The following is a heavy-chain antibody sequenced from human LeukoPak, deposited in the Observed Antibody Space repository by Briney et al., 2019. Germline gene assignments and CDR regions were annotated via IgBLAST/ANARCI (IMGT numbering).Heavy chain of an antibody. V-gene: IGHV1-24*01. CDR2: FAPGDGET. CDR3: ATGIQLSPTASFYFDY. J-gene: IGHJ4*02. D-gene: IGHD5-18*01. Sequence: EASVKVSCKVSGYTLSKLSMHWVRQAPGKGLEWMGAFAPGDGETIYAQRFQGRVTVTEDTSTDTANMELSSLRSEDTAVYYCATGIQLSPTASFYFDYWGQGTLVTVSS. CDR1: GYTLSKLS.